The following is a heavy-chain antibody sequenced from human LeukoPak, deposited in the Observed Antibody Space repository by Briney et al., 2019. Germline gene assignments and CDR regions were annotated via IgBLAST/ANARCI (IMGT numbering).Heavy chain of an antibody. CDR2: ISGSGGST. Sequence: PGGSLRLSCAASGFTFSSYAMSWVRQAPGKGLEWVSAISGSGGSTYYADSVKGRFTISRDNSKNTLYLQMYSLRAEDTAVYYCAKAIAAAGPDYYYYGMDVWGQGTTVTVSS. V-gene: IGHV3-23*01. J-gene: IGHJ6*02. CDR3: AKAIAAAGPDYYYYGMDV. CDR1: GFTFSSYA. D-gene: IGHD6-13*01.